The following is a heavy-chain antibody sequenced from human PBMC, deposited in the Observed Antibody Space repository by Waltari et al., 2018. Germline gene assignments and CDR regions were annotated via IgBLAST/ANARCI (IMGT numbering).Heavy chain of an antibody. V-gene: IGHV1-69*01. CDR1: GGTFNNYA. CDR3: ARVGGSYLGVDYFYYNMDV. Sequence: QVQLVQSGAEVKKHGSSVKVSCKASGGTFNNYAISWLGQAPGQGLEWMGGIIPFLHTSNYAQKFQGRFTITADGSTSTAYMELSGLRSEDTAVYFCARVGGSYLGVDYFYYNMDVWGQGTSVTVSS. CDR2: IIPFLHTS. J-gene: IGHJ6*02. D-gene: IGHD1-26*01.